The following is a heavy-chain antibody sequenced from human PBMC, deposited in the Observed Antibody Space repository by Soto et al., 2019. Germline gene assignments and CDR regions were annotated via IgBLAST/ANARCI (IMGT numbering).Heavy chain of an antibody. V-gene: IGHV4-39*01. CDR1: GGSISSSSYY. Sequence: SETLSLTCTVSGGSISSSSYYWGWIRQPPGKGLEWIGSIYYSGSTYYNPSLKSRVTISVDTSKNQFSLKLSSVTAADTAVYYCSGVAVTGRGWFDPWGQGTLVTVSS. CDR2: IYYSGST. D-gene: IGHD6-19*01. J-gene: IGHJ5*02. CDR3: SGVAVTGRGWFDP.